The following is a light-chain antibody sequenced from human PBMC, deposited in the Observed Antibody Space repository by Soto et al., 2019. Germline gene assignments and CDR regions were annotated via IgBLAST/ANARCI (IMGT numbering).Light chain of an antibody. Sequence: DIQMTQSPSPLSASVGDRVTIPCRASQGFSNNLAWYQQKPGKVPKLLIYAASTLQSGVPSRFSGSGSGTDFTLTISSLQPEDVATYYCQKYNSAPRTFGQGTKVEIK. CDR2: AAS. V-gene: IGKV1-27*01. CDR3: QKYNSAPRT. CDR1: QGFSNN. J-gene: IGKJ1*01.